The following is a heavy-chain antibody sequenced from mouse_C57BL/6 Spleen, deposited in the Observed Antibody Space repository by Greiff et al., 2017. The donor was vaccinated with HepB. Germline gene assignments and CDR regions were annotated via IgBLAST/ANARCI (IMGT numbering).Heavy chain of an antibody. V-gene: IGHV1-54*01. J-gene: IGHJ3*01. D-gene: IGHD3-2*02. CDR2: INPGSGGT. Sequence: QVQLQQSGAELVRPGTSVKVSCKASGYAFTNYLIEWVKQRPGQGLEWIGVINPGSGGTNYNEKFKGKATLTVDKSSSTAYMQLSSLTSEDSAVYFCARSEDSSGPAWFAYWGQGTLVTVSA. CDR1: GYAFTNYL. CDR3: ARSEDSSGPAWFAY.